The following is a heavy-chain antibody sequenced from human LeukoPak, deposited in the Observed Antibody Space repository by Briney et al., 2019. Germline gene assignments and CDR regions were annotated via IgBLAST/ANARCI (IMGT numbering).Heavy chain of an antibody. V-gene: IGHV3-33*01. CDR1: GFTFSSYG. Sequence: PGGSLRLSCAASGFTFSSYGMHWVRQAPGKGLEWVAVIWYDGSNKYYADSVKGRFTISRDNSKNTLYLQMNSLRAEDTAVYYCARGPPSRRGYSGYDYYYWGQETLVTVSS. D-gene: IGHD5-12*01. J-gene: IGHJ4*02. CDR2: IWYDGSNK. CDR3: ARGPPSRRGYSGYDYYY.